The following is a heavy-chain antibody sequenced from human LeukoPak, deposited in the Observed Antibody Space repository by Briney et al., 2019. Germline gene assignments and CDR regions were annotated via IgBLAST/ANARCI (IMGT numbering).Heavy chain of an antibody. J-gene: IGHJ5*02. D-gene: IGHD3-9*01. V-gene: IGHV4-34*01. CDR1: GGSFSGYY. CDR3: ARGSGRYDILTGHTVNWFDP. CDR2: INHSGST. Sequence: PSGTLSLTCAVYGGSFSGYYWSWIRQPPGKGLEWIGEINHSGSTNYNPSLKSRVTISVDTSKNQFSLKLSSVTAADTAVYYCARGSGRYDILTGHTVNWFDPWGQGTLVTVSS.